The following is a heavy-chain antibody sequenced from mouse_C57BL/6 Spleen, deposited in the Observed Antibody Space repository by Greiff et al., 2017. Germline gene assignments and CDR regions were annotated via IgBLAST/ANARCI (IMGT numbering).Heavy chain of an antibody. D-gene: IGHD1-1*01. V-gene: IGHV1-55*01. CDR2: IYPGSGST. CDR3: ARRVYGSSWGYAMDY. Sequence: QVQLQQPGAELVKPGASVKMSCKASGYTFTSYWITWVKQRPGQGLEWIGDIYPGSGSTNYNEKFKSKATLTVDTSSSTAYMQLSSLTSEDSAVYYCARRVYGSSWGYAMDYWGQGTSVTVSS. CDR1: GYTFTSYW. J-gene: IGHJ4*01.